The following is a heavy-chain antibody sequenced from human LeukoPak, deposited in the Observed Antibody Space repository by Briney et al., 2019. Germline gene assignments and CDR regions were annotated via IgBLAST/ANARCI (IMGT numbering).Heavy chain of an antibody. CDR1: GYTVTGYY. Sequence: ASVKVSCKASGYTVTGYYMHWVRQAPGQGLEWMGWINPNSGGTNYAQKFQGRVTMTRDTSITSAYPELSSLRSDDTAVYYCAGGDDYGGNSIFYWGQGTLVTVSS. J-gene: IGHJ4*02. CDR3: AGGDDYGGNSIFY. D-gene: IGHD4-23*01. CDR2: INPNSGGT. V-gene: IGHV1-2*02.